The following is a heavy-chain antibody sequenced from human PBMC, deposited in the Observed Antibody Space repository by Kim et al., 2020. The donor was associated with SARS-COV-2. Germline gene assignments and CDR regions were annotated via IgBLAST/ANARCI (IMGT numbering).Heavy chain of an antibody. CDR3: ARDLWYCSSTSCPTDYYGMDV. Sequence: ASVKVSCKASGYTFTSYYMHWVRQAPGQGLEWMGIINPSGGSKSYAQKFQGRVTMTRDTSTSTVYMELSSLRSEDTAVYYCARDLWYCSSTSCPTDYYGMDVWGQGTTVTVSS. D-gene: IGHD2-2*01. CDR1: GYTFTSYY. CDR2: INPSGGSK. J-gene: IGHJ6*02. V-gene: IGHV1-46*01.